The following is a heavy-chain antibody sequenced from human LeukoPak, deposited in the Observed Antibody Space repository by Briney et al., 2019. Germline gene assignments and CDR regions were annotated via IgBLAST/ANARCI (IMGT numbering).Heavy chain of an antibody. Sequence: RASVKVSCKASGYTFTSYYMHWVRQAPGQGLEWMGIINPSGGSTSYAQKFQGRVTMTRDTSTSTVYMELSSLRSEDTAVYYCAILWFGELLQTSNDYWGQGTLVTVSS. CDR3: AILWFGELLQTSNDY. D-gene: IGHD3-10*01. V-gene: IGHV1-46*01. CDR2: INPSGGST. J-gene: IGHJ4*02. CDR1: GYTFTSYY.